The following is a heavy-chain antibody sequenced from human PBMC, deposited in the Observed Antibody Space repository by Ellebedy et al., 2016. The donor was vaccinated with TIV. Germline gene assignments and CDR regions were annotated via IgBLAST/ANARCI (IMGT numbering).Heavy chain of an antibody. V-gene: IGHV5-51*01. CDR1: GYLFTSYW. J-gene: IGHJ3*02. D-gene: IGHD3-16*01. CDR2: IYPGYSDT. CDR3: ASHLIMITFGGTPDAFDI. Sequence: ASVKVSCKGSGYLFTSYWIGWVRQMPGRGLEWMGIIYPGYSDTRYSPSFQGQVTIPADKSISTAYLQWSSLKASDTAMYYCASHLIMITFGGTPDAFDIWGQGTMVTVSS.